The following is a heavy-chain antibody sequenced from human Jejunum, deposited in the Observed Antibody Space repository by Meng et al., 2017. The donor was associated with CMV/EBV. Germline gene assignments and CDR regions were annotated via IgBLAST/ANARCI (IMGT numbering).Heavy chain of an antibody. D-gene: IGHD2-2*01. CDR3: AREKSSCTSPTCYGVDS. Sequence: QVWLQESGPVLVKPSETLSLTCTVSDGSISSYYWSWIRQSAGKGLEWIGRIHTSGTTNYNPSLKSRVTLSLDTSKDQFSLKLTSVTAADTAVYYCAREKSSCTSPTCYGVDSWGQGTLVTVSS. CDR1: DGSISSYY. J-gene: IGHJ4*02. V-gene: IGHV4-4*07. CDR2: IHTSGTT.